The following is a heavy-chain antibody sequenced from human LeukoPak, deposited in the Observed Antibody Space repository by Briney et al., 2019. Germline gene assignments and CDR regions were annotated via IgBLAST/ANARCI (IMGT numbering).Heavy chain of an antibody. J-gene: IGHJ6*02. CDR1: GFTFSSYA. D-gene: IGHD1-26*01. Sequence: PGGSLRLSCAASGFTFSSYAMSWVRQAPGKGLGWVSGISGSGGSTYYADSVKGRFTISRDNSKNTLYLQMNSLRAEDTAVYYCAKPYSGSYRPYGMDVWGQGTTVTVSS. CDR2: ISGSGGST. CDR3: AKPYSGSYRPYGMDV. V-gene: IGHV3-23*01.